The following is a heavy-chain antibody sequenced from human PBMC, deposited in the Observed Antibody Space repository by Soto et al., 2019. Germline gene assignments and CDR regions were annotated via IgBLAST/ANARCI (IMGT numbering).Heavy chain of an antibody. D-gene: IGHD3-22*01. CDR1: GGSISSSSYY. J-gene: IGHJ4*02. CDR2: IYYSGST. V-gene: IGHV4-39*02. Sequence: SETLSLTCTVSGGSISSSSYYWGWIRQPPGKGLEWIGSIYYSGSTYYNPSLKSRVTISVDTPKNQFSLYLQMNSLRDEDTAVYYCAREGYYDSSGYSLGFDYWGQGTLVTVSS. CDR3: AREGYYDSSGYSLGFDY.